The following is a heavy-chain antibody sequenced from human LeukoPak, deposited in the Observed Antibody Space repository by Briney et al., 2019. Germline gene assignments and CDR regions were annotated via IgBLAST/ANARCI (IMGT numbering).Heavy chain of an antibody. Sequence: GGSLRLSCAASGFSFAYYAMHWVRQAPGKGLEWVAVIWYDGTNKYYADSVKGRFTISRDTSKNTLYLQMNSLTADDTALYYCAKSHNGGWVYLDYWGQGALVSVSS. J-gene: IGHJ4*02. CDR2: IWYDGTNK. D-gene: IGHD6-19*01. V-gene: IGHV3-33*06. CDR3: AKSHNGGWVYLDY. CDR1: GFSFAYYA.